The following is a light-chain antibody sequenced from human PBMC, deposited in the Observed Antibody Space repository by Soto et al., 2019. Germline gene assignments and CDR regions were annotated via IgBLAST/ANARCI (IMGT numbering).Light chain of an antibody. Sequence: EIVFTQSPVTLSLSRGERATLSCRASQSVGTNYMAWYQHKHGQSPRLLIYRASIRATGIPDRFSGSGSGTEFTLNIDGLQPEDFAIYFCQHYSPSLPWTFGQGTRVE. J-gene: IGKJ1*01. CDR1: QSVGTNY. CDR2: RAS. V-gene: IGKV3-20*01. CDR3: QHYSPSLPWT.